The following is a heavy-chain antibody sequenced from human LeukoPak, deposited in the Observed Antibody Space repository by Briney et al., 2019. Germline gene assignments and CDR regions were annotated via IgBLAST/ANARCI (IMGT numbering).Heavy chain of an antibody. J-gene: IGHJ4*02. Sequence: GGSLRLSCAASGFTFSSCAMSWVRQAPGKGLEWVSVISDRGGSTYYEDSVKGRFTISRDNSKNTLYLQMNSLRAEDTAVYYCAKDPKPFITMVRGVISSSLDYWGQGTLVTVSS. D-gene: IGHD3-10*01. V-gene: IGHV3-23*01. CDR1: GFTFSSCA. CDR2: ISDRGGST. CDR3: AKDPKPFITMVRGVISSSLDY.